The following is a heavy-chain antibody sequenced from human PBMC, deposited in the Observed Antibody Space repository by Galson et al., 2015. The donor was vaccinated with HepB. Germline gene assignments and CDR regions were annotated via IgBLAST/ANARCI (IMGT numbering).Heavy chain of an antibody. V-gene: IGHV4-4*07. Sequence: SETLSLTCTVSGGSISSYYWSWIRQPAGKGLEWTGRIYTSGSTNYNPSLKSRVTMSVDTSKNQFSLKLSSVTAADTAVYYCARDKDGIAAAGPNYYYYYMDVWGKGTTVTVSS. J-gene: IGHJ6*03. CDR1: GGSISSYY. D-gene: IGHD6-13*01. CDR3: ARDKDGIAAAGPNYYYYYMDV. CDR2: IYTSGST.